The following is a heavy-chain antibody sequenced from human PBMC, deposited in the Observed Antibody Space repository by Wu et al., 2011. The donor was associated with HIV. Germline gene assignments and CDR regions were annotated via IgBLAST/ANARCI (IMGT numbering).Heavy chain of an antibody. Sequence: QVQLVQSGAEVKKPGASVKVSCKVSGYTLTESSMHWVRQAPGKGLEWMGGFDPEDFETIYAQKFQGRVTMTEDTSTDTAYMELSSLRSEDTALYYCATDPYCSSTSCYRNYWGQGTLVTVSS. CDR2: FDPEDFET. J-gene: IGHJ4*02. D-gene: IGHD2-2*01. CDR3: ATDPYCSSTSCYRNY. V-gene: IGHV1-24*01. CDR1: GYTLTESS.